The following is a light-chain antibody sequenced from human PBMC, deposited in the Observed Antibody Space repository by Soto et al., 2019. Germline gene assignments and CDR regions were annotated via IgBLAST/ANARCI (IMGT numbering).Light chain of an antibody. CDR1: QSVSNNY. J-gene: IGKJ1*01. CDR2: GAS. V-gene: IGKV3-20*01. CDR3: QQYGSSGT. Sequence: EIVLTQSPGTLSLSPGERATLSCRASQSVSNNYLAWYQQTPGQAPRLLIYGASNRATGIPDSFSGSASGTDFTLTISRLEPEDFAVYYCQQYGSSGTFGQGTKVDIK.